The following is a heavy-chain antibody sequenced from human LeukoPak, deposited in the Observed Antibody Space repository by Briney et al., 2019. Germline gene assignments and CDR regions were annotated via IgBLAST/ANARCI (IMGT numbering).Heavy chain of an antibody. J-gene: IGHJ3*02. V-gene: IGHV3-23*01. CDR3: AKGYYYDSSRYKKAFDI. D-gene: IGHD3-22*01. CDR2: ISGSGGST. CDR1: GFTFSSYA. Sequence: GGSLRLSCAASGFTFSSYAMSWVRQAPGKGLEWVSAISGSGGSTYYADSVKGRFTISRDNSKNTLYLQMNSLRAEDTAVYYCAKGYYYDSSRYKKAFDIWGQGTMVTVSS.